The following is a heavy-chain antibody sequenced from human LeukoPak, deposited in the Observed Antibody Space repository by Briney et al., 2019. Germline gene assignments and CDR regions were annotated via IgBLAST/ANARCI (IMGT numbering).Heavy chain of an antibody. CDR2: IYSGGST. D-gene: IGHD6-19*01. CDR3: ARDHSSGWFDY. V-gene: IGHV3-53*01. Sequence: PGGSLRLSCAASGFTVSSNYMSWVRQAPGKGLEWVSVIYSGGSTYYADSVKGRFTISRDNSKNTLYLQMNSLRAEDTAVYYCARDHSSGWFDYWGQGTLVTVSS. CDR1: GFTVSSNY. J-gene: IGHJ4*02.